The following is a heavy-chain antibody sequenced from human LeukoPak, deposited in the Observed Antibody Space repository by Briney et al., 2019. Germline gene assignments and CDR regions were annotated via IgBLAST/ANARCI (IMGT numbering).Heavy chain of an antibody. CDR1: GFSLSTSGMC. Sequence: SGPALVRPTQTLTLTFTFSGFSLSTSGMCVSWIRQPPGEALEWLARIDWDDNKYYSTSLKTRLTISKDTSKNQVVLTMTNMDPVDTATYYCARSHVSGTGLFDPWGQGTLVTASS. V-gene: IGHV2-70*11. D-gene: IGHD1-7*01. J-gene: IGHJ5*02. CDR2: IDWDDNK. CDR3: ARSHVSGTGLFDP.